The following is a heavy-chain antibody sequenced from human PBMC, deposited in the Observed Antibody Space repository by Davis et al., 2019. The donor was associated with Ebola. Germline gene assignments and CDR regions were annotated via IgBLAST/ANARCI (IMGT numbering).Heavy chain of an antibody. CDR3: ARAGGGNPHRYYYYYGMDV. CDR2: IYYSGST. Sequence: SETLSLTCTVSGGSISSYYWSWIRQPPGKGLEWIGYIYYSGSTNYNPSLKSRVTISVDTSKNQFSLKLSSVTAADTAVYYCARAGGGNPHRYYYYYGMDVWGQGTTVSVSS. CDR1: GGSISSYY. D-gene: IGHD4-23*01. V-gene: IGHV4-59*01. J-gene: IGHJ6*02.